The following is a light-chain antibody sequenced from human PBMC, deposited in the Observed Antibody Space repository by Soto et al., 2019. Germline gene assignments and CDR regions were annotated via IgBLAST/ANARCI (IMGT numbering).Light chain of an antibody. CDR1: SSNIGSNT. CDR3: AAWDDSLNGVV. Sequence: QSVLTQSPSASGTPGQRVTISCSGSSSNIGSNTVNWYQQLPGTAPKLLIYSNNQRPSGVPDRFSGSKSGTSASLVISGLQSEDEADYYCAAWDDSLNGVVFGGGTKLTVI. V-gene: IGLV1-44*01. CDR2: SNN. J-gene: IGLJ2*01.